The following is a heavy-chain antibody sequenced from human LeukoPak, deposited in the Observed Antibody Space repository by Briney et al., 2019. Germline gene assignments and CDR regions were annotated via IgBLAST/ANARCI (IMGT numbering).Heavy chain of an antibody. CDR2: IYYSGST. CDR3: AGDSYGYGSYYYYGMDV. D-gene: IGHD5-18*01. J-gene: IGHJ6*02. V-gene: IGHV4-59*01. CDR1: GGSISSYY. Sequence: SETLSLTCTVSGGSISSYYWSWIRQPPGKGLEWIGYIYYSGSTNYNPSLKSRVTISVDTSKNQFSLKLSSVTAADTAVYYCAGDSYGYGSYYYYGMDVWGQGTTVTVSS.